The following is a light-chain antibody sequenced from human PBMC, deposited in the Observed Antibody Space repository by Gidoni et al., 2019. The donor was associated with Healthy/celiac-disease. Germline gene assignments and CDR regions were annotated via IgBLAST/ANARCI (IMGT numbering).Light chain of an antibody. CDR1: ALPKQY. V-gene: IGLV3-25*03. J-gene: IGLJ3*02. Sequence: SYELTQPPPVSVSPEQTARITCSGDALPKQYAYWYQQKPGQAPVLVIYKDSERPSGIPERFSGSSSGTTVTLTISGVQAEDEADYYCQSADSSGTYFWVFGGGTKLTVL. CDR2: KDS. CDR3: QSADSSGTYFWV.